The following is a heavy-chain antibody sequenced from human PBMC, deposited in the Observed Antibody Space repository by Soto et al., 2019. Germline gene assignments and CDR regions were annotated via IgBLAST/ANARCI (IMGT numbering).Heavy chain of an antibody. CDR2: ISYDGSNK. Sequence: LRLSCAASGCTFSSYAMHWVRQAPGKGLEWVAVISYDGSNKYYADSVKGRFTISRDNSKNTLYLQMNSLRAEDTAVYYCAREHCSGGSCRTRAFDYWGQGTLVTVSS. D-gene: IGHD2-15*01. CDR1: GCTFSSYA. J-gene: IGHJ4*02. CDR3: AREHCSGGSCRTRAFDY. V-gene: IGHV3-30-3*01.